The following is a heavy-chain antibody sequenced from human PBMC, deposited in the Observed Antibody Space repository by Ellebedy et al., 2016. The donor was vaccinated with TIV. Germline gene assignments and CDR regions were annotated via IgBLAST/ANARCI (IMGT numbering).Heavy chain of an antibody. V-gene: IGHV3-23*01. CDR2: ISGSGGST. D-gene: IGHD5-12*01. J-gene: IGHJ4*02. Sequence: GESLKISCAVSGVSVSLDYLSWVRQAPGKGLEWVSAISGSGGSTYYADSVKGRFTISRDNSKNTLYLQMNSLRAEDTAVYYCAKDYGGYGDYFDYWGQGTLVTVSS. CDR3: AKDYGGYGDYFDY. CDR1: GVSVSLDY.